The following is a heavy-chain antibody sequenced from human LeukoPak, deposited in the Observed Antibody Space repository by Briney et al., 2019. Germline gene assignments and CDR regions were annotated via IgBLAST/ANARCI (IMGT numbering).Heavy chain of an antibody. V-gene: IGHV3-9*01. CDR1: GFTLNNYG. J-gene: IGHJ4*02. CDR2: MSFDGYRL. CDR3: AKNGWFGNSELHGDFDT. D-gene: IGHD3-10*01. Sequence: GGSLRLSCAASGFTLNNYGMRGVRLAPGKGREWVSGMSFDGYRLVYADSVRGRFTISRDNAKNSVYRERNSLRPEDTALYSCAKNGWFGNSELHGDFDTWGQGTLVTVAS.